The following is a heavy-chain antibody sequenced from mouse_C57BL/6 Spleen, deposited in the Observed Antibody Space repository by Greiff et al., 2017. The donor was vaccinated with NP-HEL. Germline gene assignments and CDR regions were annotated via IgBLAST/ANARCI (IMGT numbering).Heavy chain of an antibody. CDR2: INPYNGDT. Sequence: EVQVVESGPELVKPGDSVKISCKASGYSFTGYFMNWVMQSHGKSLEWIGRINPYNGDTFYNQKFKGKATLTVDKSSSTAHMELRSLTSEDSAVYYCARGAIDYGSSLWYFDVWGTGTTVTVSS. CDR3: ARGAIDYGSSLWYFDV. CDR1: GYSFTGYF. V-gene: IGHV1-20*01. D-gene: IGHD1-1*01. J-gene: IGHJ1*03.